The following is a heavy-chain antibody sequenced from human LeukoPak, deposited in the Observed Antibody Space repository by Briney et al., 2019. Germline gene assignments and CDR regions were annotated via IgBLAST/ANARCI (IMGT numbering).Heavy chain of an antibody. V-gene: IGHV3-48*01. CDR3: ARDNGATVDY. J-gene: IGHJ4*02. D-gene: IGHD3-10*01. Sequence: GGSLRLSCAASGFTFSSYSMNWVRQAPGKGLEWVSYISSSSSTIYYADSVKGRFTISRDNAKNSLYLQMNSLRAEDTAVYYCARDNGATVDYWGQGTLVTVSS. CDR2: ISSSSSTI. CDR1: GFTFSSYS.